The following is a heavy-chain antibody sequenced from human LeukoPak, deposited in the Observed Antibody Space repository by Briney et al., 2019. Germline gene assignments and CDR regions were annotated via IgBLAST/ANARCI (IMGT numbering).Heavy chain of an antibody. V-gene: IGHV3-30*02. CDR3: AKISESDY. Sequence: PGGSLRLSCVASGFTFTTYGMHWVRQAPGKGLEWVAFIRYDGSNKYYADSVKGRFTISRDISKNTLYLQMNSPRAEDTAVYYCAKISESDYWGQGTLVTVSS. CDR1: GFTFTTYG. CDR2: IRYDGSNK. J-gene: IGHJ4*02.